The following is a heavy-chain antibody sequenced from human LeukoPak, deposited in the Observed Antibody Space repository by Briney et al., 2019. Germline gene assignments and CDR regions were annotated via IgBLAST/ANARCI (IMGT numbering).Heavy chain of an antibody. D-gene: IGHD3-22*01. CDR1: GYTFTSYG. Sequence: ASVKVSCKASGYTFTSYGISWVRQAPGQGLEWMGWISAYNGNTNYAQKLQGRVTMTTVTSTSTAYMELRSLRSDDTAVYYCARVPYYDSSGYYFDYWGQGTLVTVSS. J-gene: IGHJ4*02. CDR2: ISAYNGNT. V-gene: IGHV1-18*01. CDR3: ARVPYYDSSGYYFDY.